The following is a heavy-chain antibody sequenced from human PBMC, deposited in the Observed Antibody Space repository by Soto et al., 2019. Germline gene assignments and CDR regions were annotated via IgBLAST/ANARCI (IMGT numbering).Heavy chain of an antibody. CDR2: INHSGST. CDR3: ARGDSRNYDFWSGYLKY. Sequence: ETLSLTCAVYGGSFSGYYWSWIRQPPGKGLEWIGEINHSGSTNYNPSLKSRVTISVDTSKNQFSLKLSSVTAADTAVYYCARGDSRNYDFWSGYLKYWGQGTLVTVSS. D-gene: IGHD3-3*01. V-gene: IGHV4-34*01. CDR1: GGSFSGYY. J-gene: IGHJ4*02.